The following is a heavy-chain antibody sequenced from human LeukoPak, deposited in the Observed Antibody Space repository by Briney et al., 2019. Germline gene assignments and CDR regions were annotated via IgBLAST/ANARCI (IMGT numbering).Heavy chain of an antibody. CDR2: INHSGST. J-gene: IGHJ5*02. V-gene: IGHV4-34*01. CDR3: ARGLLGLLNYDFWSGYKPHNWFDP. D-gene: IGHD3-3*01. CDR1: GGSFSGYY. Sequence: NSSETLSLTCAVYGGSFSGYYWSWIRQPPGKGLEWIGEINHSGSTNYNPSLKSRVTISVDTSKNQFSLKLSSVTAADTAVYYCARGLLGLLNYDFWSGYKPHNWFDPWGQGTLVTVSS.